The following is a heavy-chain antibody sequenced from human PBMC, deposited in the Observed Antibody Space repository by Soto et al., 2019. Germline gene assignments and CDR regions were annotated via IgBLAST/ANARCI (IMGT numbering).Heavy chain of an antibody. D-gene: IGHD3-22*01. V-gene: IGHV3-30*03. Sequence: GGSLRLSCEASGFNFNIYVMHWVRQAPGKGLEWLGVISYAGDRQFYADSVKGRFTISRDNAKNSLYLQMNSLRAEDTAVYYCARELRYSSDYDSSGYLQPFDYWGQGTLVTVSS. J-gene: IGHJ4*02. CDR1: GFNFNIYV. CDR3: ARELRYSSDYDSSGYLQPFDY. CDR2: ISYAGDRQ.